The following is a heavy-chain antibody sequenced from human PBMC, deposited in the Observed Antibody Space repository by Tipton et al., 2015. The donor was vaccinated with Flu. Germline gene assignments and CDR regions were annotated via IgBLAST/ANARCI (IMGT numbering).Heavy chain of an antibody. J-gene: IGHJ4*02. Sequence: SLRLSCAASGFIFSSYEMNWVRLAPGKGLEWLSYISSTGRTMSYADSVNGRFTISRDNARNALYLQMNSLRAEDTAVYYCGRGKDGYNYHADYWGQGTLVTVSS. CDR1: GFIFSSYE. CDR2: ISSTGRTM. D-gene: IGHD5-24*01. CDR3: GRGKDGYNYHADY. V-gene: IGHV3-48*03.